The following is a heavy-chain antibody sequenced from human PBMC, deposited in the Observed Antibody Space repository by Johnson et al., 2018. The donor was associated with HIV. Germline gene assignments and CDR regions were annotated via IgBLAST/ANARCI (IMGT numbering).Heavy chain of an antibody. D-gene: IGHD4-11*01. CDR1: GFTFDDYA. CDR2: INWNGGSI. Sequence: VQLVESGGGLVQPGRSLRLSCAASGFTFDDYAMHWVRQAPGKGLEWVSGINWNGGSIGYADSVKGRFTISRDNAKNSLYLQMNSLRTEDTAVYYCGRDINYSNYVTDAFDIWGQGTVVTVSS. V-gene: IGHV3-9*01. J-gene: IGHJ3*02. CDR3: GRDINYSNYVTDAFDI.